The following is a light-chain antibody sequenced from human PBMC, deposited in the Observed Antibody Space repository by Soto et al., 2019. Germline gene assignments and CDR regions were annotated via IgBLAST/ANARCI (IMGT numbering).Light chain of an antibody. CDR1: SSDVGSYNL. J-gene: IGLJ1*01. Sequence: QSALTQPASVSGSPGQSITISCTGTSSDVGSYNLVSWYQQHPGKAPKLMIYEVSKRPSGVSNRFSGSKSGNTASLTISGLQAEDEADYYCCSYAGSSTFEYVFGTGTQLTVL. CDR2: EVS. CDR3: CSYAGSSTFEYV. V-gene: IGLV2-23*02.